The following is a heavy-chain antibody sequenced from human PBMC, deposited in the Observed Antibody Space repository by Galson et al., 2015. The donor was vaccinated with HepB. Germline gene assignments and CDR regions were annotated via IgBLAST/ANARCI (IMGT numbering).Heavy chain of an antibody. J-gene: IGHJ4*02. V-gene: IGHV1-18*01. CDR2: ISVYNGNT. Sequence: SVKVSCKASGYIFSNYGFSWVRQAPGQGLEWMGWISVYNGNTNYAQKFQGRVTMTTDTSTSTAYMELRSLKSDDTAVYYCARARYSTSPPGYWGQGTLVTVSS. CDR3: ARARYSTSPPGY. CDR1: GYIFSNYG. D-gene: IGHD6-6*01.